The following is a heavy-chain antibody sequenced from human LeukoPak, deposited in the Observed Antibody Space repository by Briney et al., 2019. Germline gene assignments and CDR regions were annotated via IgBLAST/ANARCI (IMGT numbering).Heavy chain of an antibody. D-gene: IGHD6-19*01. CDR2: IYTSGST. Sequence: SETLSLTCTVSGGSISSGSYYWSWIRQPAGKGLEWIGRIYTSGSTNYNPSLKSRVTISIDMSKNQFSLNLSSVTAADTAVYYCARSEESVAGQLGSWGQGTLVTVSS. J-gene: IGHJ5*02. CDR1: GGSISSGSYY. V-gene: IGHV4-61*02. CDR3: ARSEESVAGQLGS.